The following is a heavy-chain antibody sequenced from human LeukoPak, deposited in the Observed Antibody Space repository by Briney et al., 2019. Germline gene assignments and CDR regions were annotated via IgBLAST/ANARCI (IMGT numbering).Heavy chain of an antibody. D-gene: IGHD3-22*01. CDR3: ERPYDSSGYSMYYFDY. V-gene: IGHV3-7*01. CDR1: GFTFSSYW. CDR2: IKQDGSEK. Sequence: GGSLRLSCAASGFTFSSYWMSWVRQAPGKGLEWVANIKQDGSEKYYVDSVKGRFTISRDNAKNSLYLQMNSLRAEDTAVYYCERPYDSSGYSMYYFDYWGQGTLVTVSS. J-gene: IGHJ4*02.